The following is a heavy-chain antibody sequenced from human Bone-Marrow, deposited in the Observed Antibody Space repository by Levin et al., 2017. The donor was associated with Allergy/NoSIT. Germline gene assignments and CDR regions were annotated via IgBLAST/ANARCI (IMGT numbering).Heavy chain of an antibody. D-gene: IGHD4-23*01. CDR3: ARALVVTPSNYYYYGMDV. V-gene: IGHV1-69*02. J-gene: IGHJ6*02. CDR1: GGTFSSYT. Sequence: GASVKVSCKASGGTFSSYTISWVRQAPGQGLEWMGRIIPILGIANYAQKFQGRVTITADKSTSTAYMELSSLRSEDTAVYYCARALVVTPSNYYYYGMDVWGQGTTVTVSS. CDR2: IIPILGIA.